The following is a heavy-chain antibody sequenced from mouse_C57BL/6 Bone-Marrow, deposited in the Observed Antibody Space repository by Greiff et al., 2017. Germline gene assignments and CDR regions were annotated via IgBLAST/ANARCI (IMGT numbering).Heavy chain of an antibody. CDR1: GYTFTSYW. CDR3: ARLWLLRGYAMDY. V-gene: IGHV1-50*01. D-gene: IGHD2-3*01. CDR2: IDPSDSYT. J-gene: IGHJ4*01. Sequence: QVQLQQPGAELVKPGASVKLSCKASGYTFTSYWMQWVKQRPGQGLEWIGEIDPSDSYTNYNQKFKGKATLTVDTSSSTAYMQLSSLTSEDSTVYYCARLWLLRGYAMDYWGQGTAVPVSS.